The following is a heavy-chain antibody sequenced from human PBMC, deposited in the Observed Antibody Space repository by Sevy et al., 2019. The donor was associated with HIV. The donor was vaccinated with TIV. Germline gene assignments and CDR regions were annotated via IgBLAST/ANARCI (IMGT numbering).Heavy chain of an antibody. Sequence: GGSLRLSCAASGFTFGDYAMHWVRQAPGKGLEWVSGISWNSGSIGYADSVKGRFTISRDNAKNSLYLQMNSLRAEDTALYYCAKDKVPYSSGAFDYWGQGTLVTVSS. CDR3: AKDKVPYSSGAFDY. CDR2: ISWNSGSI. D-gene: IGHD3-22*01. V-gene: IGHV3-9*01. J-gene: IGHJ4*02. CDR1: GFTFGDYA.